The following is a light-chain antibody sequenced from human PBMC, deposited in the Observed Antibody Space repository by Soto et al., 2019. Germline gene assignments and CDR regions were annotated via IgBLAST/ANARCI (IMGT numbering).Light chain of an antibody. CDR2: DVT. CDR3: CSYTSSSSLV. Sequence: QSALTQPASVSGSPGQSITISCTGTSSDVGAYNYVSWYQQYPGKAPKLMIYDVTSRPSGVSNRFSGSKSGNAASLTISGLQAEDEADYYCCSYTSSSSLVFGTGTKLTVL. CDR1: SSDVGAYNY. V-gene: IGLV2-14*03. J-gene: IGLJ1*01.